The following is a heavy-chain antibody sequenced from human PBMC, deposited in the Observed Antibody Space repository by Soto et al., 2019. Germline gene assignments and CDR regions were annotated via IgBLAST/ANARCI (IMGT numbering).Heavy chain of an antibody. D-gene: IGHD2-2*01. CDR3: ARHDSTSWYVDY. J-gene: IGHJ4*02. CDR1: GASISNRNYY. V-gene: IGHV4-39*01. Sequence: QLQLQESGPRLVKPSETLSLTCTVSGASISNRNYYWGWIRQPPGKGLEWIGSVYYRGTTYYNPSRKSRVTISGDTSKNQFSLRLTSVTAADTAVYHGARHDSTSWYVDYWGQGTLVTVSS. CDR2: VYYRGTT.